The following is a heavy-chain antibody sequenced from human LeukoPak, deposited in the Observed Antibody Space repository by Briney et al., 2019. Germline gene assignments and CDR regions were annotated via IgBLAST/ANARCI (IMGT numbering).Heavy chain of an antibody. V-gene: IGHV4-30-4*08. CDR3: VLSSGYYMSTHYYFDY. CDR1: GGSISSGGYY. J-gene: IGHJ4*02. D-gene: IGHD3-22*01. Sequence: SQTLSLTCTVSGGSISSGGYYWSWIRQHPGKGLEWIGYIYYSGSTYYNPSLKSRVTISVDTSKNQFSLKLTSVTAADTAVYYCVLSSGYYMSTHYYFDYWGQGTLVTVSS. CDR2: IYYSGST.